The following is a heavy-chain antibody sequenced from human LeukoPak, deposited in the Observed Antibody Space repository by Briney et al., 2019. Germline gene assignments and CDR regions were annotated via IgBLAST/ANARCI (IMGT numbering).Heavy chain of an antibody. J-gene: IGHJ4*02. Sequence: GGSLRLSCAASGFTFSSYAMSWVRQAPGKGLEWVSAISGSGGSTYYADSVKGRFTISRDNSKNTLYLQTNSLRAEDTAVYYCAKEGVATQRGYSYRHYFDYWGQGTLVTVSS. CDR2: ISGSGGST. CDR1: GFTFSSYA. CDR3: AKEGVATQRGYSYRHYFDY. D-gene: IGHD5-18*01. V-gene: IGHV3-23*01.